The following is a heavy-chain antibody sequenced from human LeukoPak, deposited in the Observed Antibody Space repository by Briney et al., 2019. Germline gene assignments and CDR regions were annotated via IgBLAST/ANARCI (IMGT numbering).Heavy chain of an antibody. CDR2: IKEDGTEK. CDR3: ARGAFLTGYYNLPHYYYAMDV. Sequence: GGSLRLSCSGSGFTFSDFWMTWVRQTPGKGLEWVANIKEDGTEKNLVDSVKGRFTISRDSSKDTLYLQMNSLRAEDTAVYYCARGAFLTGYYNLPHYYYAMDVWGQGTTVTVSS. V-gene: IGHV3-7*03. D-gene: IGHD3-9*01. J-gene: IGHJ6*02. CDR1: GFTFSDFW.